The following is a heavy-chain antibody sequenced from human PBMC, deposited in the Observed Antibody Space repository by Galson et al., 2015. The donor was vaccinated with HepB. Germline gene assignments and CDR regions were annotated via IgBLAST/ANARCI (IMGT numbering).Heavy chain of an antibody. CDR2: IYWDDDK. CDR3: AYRRENSSSWYQPFDY. J-gene: IGHJ4*02. V-gene: IGHV2-5*02. Sequence: PALVKPTQTLTLTCTFSGFSLSTSGVGVGWIRQPPGKALEWLALIYWDDDKRYSSSLKSRLTITKDTSKNKVVLTMTNMDPVSTATYYCAYRRENSSSWYQPFDYWGQGTLVTVSS. D-gene: IGHD6-13*01. CDR1: GFSLSTSGVG.